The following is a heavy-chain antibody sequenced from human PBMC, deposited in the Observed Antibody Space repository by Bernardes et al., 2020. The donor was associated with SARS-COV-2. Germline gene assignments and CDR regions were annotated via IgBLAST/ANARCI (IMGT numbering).Heavy chain of an antibody. J-gene: IGHJ4*02. D-gene: IGHD7-27*01. CDR2: LNTDGENT. CDR3: ANDAGVDVFFDY. V-gene: IGHV3-23*01. CDR1: GFAFSDFG. Sequence: GGSLRLSCVASGFAFSDFGMAWVRQAPGKGLEWVTTLNTDGENTHYADSVKGRFTIPRDNSKNMLYLQMNSLRAEDTAVYYCANDAGVDVFFDYWGQGTLVTVSS.